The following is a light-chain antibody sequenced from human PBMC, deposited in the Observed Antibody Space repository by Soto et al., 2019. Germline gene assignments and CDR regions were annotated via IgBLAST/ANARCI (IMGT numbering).Light chain of an antibody. V-gene: IGKV2-28*01. CDR3: MQALQTPWT. CDR2: LGS. Sequence: DIVLTQSPLSLPVTPGEPASISCRSSESLLDSHVYNNVDWYLQKAGQSPQVLIYLGSNRASGVPARFSGSGSGTDFTLTISRVEADDVAVYYCMQALQTPWTFGQGTKVDIK. CDR1: ESLLDSHVYNN. J-gene: IGKJ1*01.